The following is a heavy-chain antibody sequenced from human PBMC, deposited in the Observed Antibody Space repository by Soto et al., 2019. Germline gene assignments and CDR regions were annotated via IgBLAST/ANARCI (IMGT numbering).Heavy chain of an antibody. Sequence: SETLSLTCTVSGGPISDNYWTWIRQPPGKGLEWIGYVYSSGSTNYNPSLKSRVTISVDTSKNQFSLKLSSVTAADTAVYYCVRVTGWYRPFDSWGQGTLVTVSS. CDR1: GGPISDNY. D-gene: IGHD6-19*01. CDR2: VYSSGST. J-gene: IGHJ4*02. CDR3: VRVTGWYRPFDS. V-gene: IGHV4-59*01.